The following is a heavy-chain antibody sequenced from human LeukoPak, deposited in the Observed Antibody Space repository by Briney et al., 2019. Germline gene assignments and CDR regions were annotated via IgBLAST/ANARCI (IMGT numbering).Heavy chain of an antibody. D-gene: IGHD2-8*01. CDR1: GYTFTGYY. Sequence: ASVKVSCKASGYTFTGYYMHWVRQAPGQGLEWMGWTNPNSGGTNYAQKFRGRVTMTRDTSISTAYMELSRLRSDDTAVYYCASSPGYCTNGVCYTEYYFDYWGQGTLVTVSS. CDR3: ASSPGYCTNGVCYTEYYFDY. CDR2: TNPNSGGT. J-gene: IGHJ4*02. V-gene: IGHV1-2*02.